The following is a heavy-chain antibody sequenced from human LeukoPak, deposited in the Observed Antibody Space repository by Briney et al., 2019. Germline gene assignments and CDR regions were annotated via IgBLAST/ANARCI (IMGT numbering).Heavy chain of an antibody. CDR2: IIPIFGTA. V-gene: IGHV1-69*13. J-gene: IGHJ3*02. CDR3: ARHCGGDCYSNIGDNDAFDI. D-gene: IGHD2-21*01. Sequence: SVKVSCKASGGTFSSYAISWVRQAPEQGLEWMGGIIPIFGTANYAQKFQGRVTITADESTSTAYMELSSLRSEDTAVYYCARHCGGDCYSNIGDNDAFDIWGQGTMVTVSS. CDR1: GGTFSSYA.